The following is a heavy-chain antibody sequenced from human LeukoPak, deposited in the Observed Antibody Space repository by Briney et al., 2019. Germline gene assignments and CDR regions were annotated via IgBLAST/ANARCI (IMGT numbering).Heavy chain of an antibody. CDR1: GDSVSSNSAA. V-gene: IGHV6-1*01. CDR2: TYYRSKWYN. CDR3: VRDDGIGLDTFDV. D-gene: IGHD1-14*01. J-gene: IGHJ3*01. Sequence: SQTLSLTCAVSGDSVSSNSAAWNWIRQSPSRGLEWLGRTYYRSKWYNDYAVSVKSRITINPDTSKNQFSLQLNSVTPEDTAVYYCVRDDGIGLDTFDVWSPGTMVTVSS.